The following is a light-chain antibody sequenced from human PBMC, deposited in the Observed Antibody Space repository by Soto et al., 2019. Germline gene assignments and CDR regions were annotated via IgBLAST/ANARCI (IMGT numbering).Light chain of an antibody. CDR2: EVT. CDR1: SSDVGAYKY. CDR3: TSYVGNDIWV. J-gene: IGLJ3*02. Sequence: QSVLTQHPSASGSPGQSVTISCTETSSDVGAYKYVSWYQQYPGKAPKLMIYEVTKRPSGVPDRFSGSKSGNTASLTVSGLQAEDEADYYCTSYVGNDIWVFGAGTKVTVL. V-gene: IGLV2-8*01.